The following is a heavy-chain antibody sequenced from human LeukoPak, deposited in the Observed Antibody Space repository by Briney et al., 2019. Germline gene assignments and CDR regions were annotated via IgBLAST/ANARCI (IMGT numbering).Heavy chain of an antibody. V-gene: IGHV1-2*02. D-gene: IGHD6-6*01. CDR1: GYTFTGYY. J-gene: IGHJ6*03. CDR3: ARAYSSSLRLYYYYMDV. CDR2: INPNTGGT. Sequence: ASVKVSCKASGYTFTGYYMHWMRQAPGQGLEWMGWINPNTGGTNYAQKFQGRVTMTRDTSISTAYMELSRLRSDDTAVYYCARAYSSSLRLYYYYMDVWGKGTTVTVSS.